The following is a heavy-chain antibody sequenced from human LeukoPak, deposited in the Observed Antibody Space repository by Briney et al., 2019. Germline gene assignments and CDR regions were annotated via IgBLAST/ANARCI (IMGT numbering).Heavy chain of an antibody. V-gene: IGHV3-30*03. J-gene: IGHJ6*03. Sequence: GGSLRLSCAASGFTFSSYGMHWVRQAPGKGLEWVAVISYDGSNKYYADSVKGRFTISRDNSKNTLYLQMNSLRAEDTAVYYCARGDGRGTYYYYYMDVWGKGTTVTISS. CDR1: GFTFSSYG. CDR2: ISYDGSNK. D-gene: IGHD1-7*01. CDR3: ARGDGRGTYYYYYMDV.